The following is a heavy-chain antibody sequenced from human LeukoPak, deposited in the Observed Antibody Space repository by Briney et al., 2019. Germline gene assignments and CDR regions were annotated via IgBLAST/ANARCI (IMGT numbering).Heavy chain of an antibody. CDR3: ARGPYGSGQGSGGDY. Sequence: GASVKVSCKASGYTFTSYAMHWVRQAPGQRLGWMGWINAGNGNTKYSQKFQGRVTITADESTSTAYMELSSLRSEDTAVYYCARGPYGSGQGSGGDYWGQGTLVTVSS. D-gene: IGHD3-10*01. CDR1: GYTFTSYA. CDR2: INAGNGNT. J-gene: IGHJ4*02. V-gene: IGHV1-3*01.